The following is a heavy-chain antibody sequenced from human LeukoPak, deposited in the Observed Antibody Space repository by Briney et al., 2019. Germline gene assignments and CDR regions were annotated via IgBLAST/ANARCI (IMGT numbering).Heavy chain of an antibody. CDR1: GGSISGYY. D-gene: IGHD3-22*01. J-gene: IGHJ4*02. CDR2: IYTSGST. Sequence: SETLSLTCTVSGGSISGYYWSWIRQPAGKGLEWIGRIYTSGSTNYNPSLKSRVTISVDTSKNQFSLKLSSVTAADTAVYYCARDGQFFDSSGYYDYWGQGTLVTVSS. V-gene: IGHV4-4*07. CDR3: ARDGQFFDSSGYYDY.